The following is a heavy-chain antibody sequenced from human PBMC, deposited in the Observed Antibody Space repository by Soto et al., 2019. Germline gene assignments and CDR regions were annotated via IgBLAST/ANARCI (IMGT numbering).Heavy chain of an antibody. V-gene: IGHV4-59*08. CDR1: GGSISSYY. CDR3: ARQGFGPLHGLVDV. J-gene: IGHJ6*02. Sequence: QVQLQESGPGLVKPSETLYLSCTVSGGSISSYYWSWFRQSPGKRMEWIGYVHHSWGSSYNPSLQSRVAISLDTSKRQFSLKVTSVTATDTAVYYCARQGFGPLHGLVDVWGQGTTVTVSS. D-gene: IGHD3-10*01. CDR2: VHHSWGS.